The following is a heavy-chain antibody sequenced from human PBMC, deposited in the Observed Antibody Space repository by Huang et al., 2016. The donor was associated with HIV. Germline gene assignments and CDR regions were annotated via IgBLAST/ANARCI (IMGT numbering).Heavy chain of an antibody. Sequence: QVQLVQSGAEVKKPGASVRVSCKASGYTFTSYYMHWVRQAPGQGLEWMGIITSIGGSTTYAQKFQGRVTMTRDTSTSTVYMELSNLRSEDTAVYYCARGRRGFGMDVWGKGTTVTVSS. CDR3: ARGRRGFGMDV. J-gene: IGHJ6*04. CDR1: GYTFTSYY. CDR2: ITSIGGST. V-gene: IGHV1-46*03.